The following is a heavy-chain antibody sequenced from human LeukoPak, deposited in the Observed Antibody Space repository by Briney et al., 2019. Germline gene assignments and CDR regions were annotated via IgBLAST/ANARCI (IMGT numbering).Heavy chain of an antibody. CDR2: IDHSGNT. V-gene: IGHV4-34*09. CDR1: GGSFSGHY. Sequence: SETLSLTCAVSGGSFSGHYWSWIRQPPGEGLEWIGEIDHSGNTNYNPSLKSRVTISVDTSKNQFSLKLSSVTAADTAVYYCARGVSTTYYYDSSGLGHAFDIWGQGTMVTVSS. CDR3: ARGVSTTYYYDSSGLGHAFDI. D-gene: IGHD3-22*01. J-gene: IGHJ3*02.